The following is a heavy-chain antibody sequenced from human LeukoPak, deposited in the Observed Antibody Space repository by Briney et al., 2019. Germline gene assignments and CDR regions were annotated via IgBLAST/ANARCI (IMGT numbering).Heavy chain of an antibody. D-gene: IGHD3-10*01. CDR3: AKDFLRNMVLGFDY. J-gene: IGHJ4*02. CDR1: GFSFSTYW. Sequence: GGSLRLSCAASGFSFSTYWMHWVRQVPGTGPVWVSRTNADGSITDYTDSVKGRFTISRDNSKNTLYLQMNSLRAEDTAVFYCAKDFLRNMVLGFDYWGQGTLVTVSS. CDR2: TNADGSIT. V-gene: IGHV3-74*01.